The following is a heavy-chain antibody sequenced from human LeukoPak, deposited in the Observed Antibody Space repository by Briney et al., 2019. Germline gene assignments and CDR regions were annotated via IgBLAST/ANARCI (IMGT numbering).Heavy chain of an antibody. CDR3: AKQATYYYGSGLSGFDY. CDR1: GFTFGSYG. V-gene: IGHV3-30*18. Sequence: GGSLRLSCAASGFTFGSYGMHWVRQAPGKGLEWVAVISYDGSNKYYADSVKGRFTISRDNSKNTLYLQMNSLRAEDTAVYYCAKQATYYYGSGLSGFDYWGQGTLVTVSS. D-gene: IGHD3-10*01. CDR2: ISYDGSNK. J-gene: IGHJ4*02.